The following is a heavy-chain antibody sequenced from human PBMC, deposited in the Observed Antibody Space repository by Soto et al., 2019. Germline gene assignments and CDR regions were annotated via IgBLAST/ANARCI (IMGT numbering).Heavy chain of an antibody. J-gene: IGHJ6*02. CDR3: ARHHRSPHDYYYYGMAV. Sequence: QVQLVESGGGLVKPGGSLRPSCAASGFTFSDYYMSWIRQAPGKGLEWVSYISSSGSTIYYADSVKGRFTISRDNAKNSLCRQMNSLRAEDTAVYYCARHHRSPHDYYYYGMAVWGQGTTVTVSS. CDR2: ISSSGSTI. V-gene: IGHV3-11*01. D-gene: IGHD6-13*01. CDR1: GFTFSDYY.